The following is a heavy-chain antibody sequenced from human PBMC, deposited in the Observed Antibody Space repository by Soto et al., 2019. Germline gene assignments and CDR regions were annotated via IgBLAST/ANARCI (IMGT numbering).Heavy chain of an antibody. CDR1: GFTFSSYA. CDR2: ISYDGSNK. D-gene: IGHD3-9*01. CDR3: ARDGYDILTGNAFDI. J-gene: IGHJ3*02. V-gene: IGHV3-30-3*01. Sequence: QVQLVESGGGVVQPGRSLRLSCAASGFTFSSYAMHWVRQAPGKGLEWVAVISYDGSNKYYADSVKGRFTISRDNSKNTLYLQMTSLRAEDTAVYYCARDGYDILTGNAFDIWGQGTMVTVSS.